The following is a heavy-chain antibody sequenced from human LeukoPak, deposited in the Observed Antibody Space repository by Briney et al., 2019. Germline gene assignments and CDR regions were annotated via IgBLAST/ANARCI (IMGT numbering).Heavy chain of an antibody. CDR3: TTDDVMHV. Sequence: GGSLILSCAASGFTFSNAWMSWVRQAPGKGLEWVGRIKSKPDGGTTDYAAPVKGRFTISRDDSKNTLYLQMNSLKTEDTAVYYCTTDDVMHVWGKGTTVTVSS. CDR1: GFTFSNAW. V-gene: IGHV3-15*01. CDR2: IKSKPDGGTT. J-gene: IGHJ6*04.